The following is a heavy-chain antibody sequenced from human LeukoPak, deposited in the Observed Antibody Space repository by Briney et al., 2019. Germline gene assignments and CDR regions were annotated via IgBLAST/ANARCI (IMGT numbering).Heavy chain of an antibody. J-gene: IGHJ4*02. CDR3: ARVGYCSSTSCAPPAAGNFGY. CDR2: INSDGSST. D-gene: IGHD2-2*03. V-gene: IGHV3-74*01. Sequence: PGGSLRLSCAASGFTFSSYWMHWVRQAPGKGLVWVSRINSDGSSTSYADSVKGRFTISRDNAKNTLYLQMNSLRAEDTAVYYCARVGYCSSTSCAPPAAGNFGYWGQGTLVTVSS. CDR1: GFTFSSYW.